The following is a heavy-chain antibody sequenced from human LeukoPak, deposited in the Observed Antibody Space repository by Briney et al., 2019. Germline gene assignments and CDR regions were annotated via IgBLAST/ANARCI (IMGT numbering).Heavy chain of an antibody. CDR1: GFTFTNYW. Sequence: GGSLRLSCAASGFTFTNYWMSWVRQAPGKGPEWVANIKHDESKTYYDDSVKGRFTVSRDNAKNSLFLQMNSLRAEDTAVYYCARDASLYCAGDTCYWAFDHWGQGTLVTVSS. CDR2: IKHDESKT. V-gene: IGHV3-7*01. J-gene: IGHJ4*02. D-gene: IGHD2-21*02. CDR3: ARDASLYCAGDTCYWAFDH.